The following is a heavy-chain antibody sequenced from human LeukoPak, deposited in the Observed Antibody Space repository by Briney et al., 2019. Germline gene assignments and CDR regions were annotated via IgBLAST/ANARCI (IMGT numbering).Heavy chain of an antibody. CDR3: AKGHGDASGYYYFDS. D-gene: IGHD3-22*01. CDR1: GFTFSSYG. V-gene: IGHV3-30*02. J-gene: IGHJ4*02. CDR2: IRYDGSNK. Sequence: GGSLRLSCAASGFTFSSYGMHWVRQAPGKGLEWVTFIRYDGSNKYYADSVKGRFTIFRDNNKNMLYLQMNSLRVEDTAVYYCAKGHGDASGYYYFDSWGQGTLVTVSS.